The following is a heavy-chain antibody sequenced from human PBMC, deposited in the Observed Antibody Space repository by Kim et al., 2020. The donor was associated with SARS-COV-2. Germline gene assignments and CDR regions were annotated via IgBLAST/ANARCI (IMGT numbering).Heavy chain of an antibody. D-gene: IGHD6-19*01. J-gene: IGHJ6*01. CDR1: GGSLSSSSYY. Sequence: SETLSLTCTVSGGSLSSSSYYWGWIRQPPGKGREWIGTAYYIGNTYYNPSLKSRVTISVDTSKNQFSLKLGPVTAADTAVYYSARSQRYSSGWSVAFYY. V-gene: IGHV4-39*01. CDR3: ARSQRYSSGWSVAFYY. CDR2: AYYIGNT.